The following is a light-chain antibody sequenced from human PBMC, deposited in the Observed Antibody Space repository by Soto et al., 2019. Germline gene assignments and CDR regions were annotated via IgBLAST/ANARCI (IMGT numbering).Light chain of an antibody. J-gene: IGKJ1*01. CDR2: GTS. CDR3: QQYGSSPRT. Sequence: EIVLTQSPGTLSLSPGDRATLFCMASPSVSSDYLAWYQQKPGQAPTLLIFGTSSRATGIPDRFSGSGSETDFTLTISRLEPEDFAVYYCQQYGSSPRTFGQGTKVEIK. V-gene: IGKV3-20*01. CDR1: PSVSSDY.